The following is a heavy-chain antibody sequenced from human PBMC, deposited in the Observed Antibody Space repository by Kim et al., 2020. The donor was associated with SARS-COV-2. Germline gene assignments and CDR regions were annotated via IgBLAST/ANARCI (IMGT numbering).Heavy chain of an antibody. Sequence: GGSLRLSCAASGFTFSSYAMHWVRQAPGKGLEWVAVISCDGSNKYYADSLNGRFAISRDNSKNTLYQQMKSLRAEDTAVYFCARPYSGGYYSWFDPWGQGTLVTVSS. CDR3: ARPYSGGYYSWFDP. J-gene: IGHJ5*02. CDR1: GFTFSSYA. CDR2: ISCDGSNK. V-gene: IGHV3-30*09. D-gene: IGHD1-26*01.